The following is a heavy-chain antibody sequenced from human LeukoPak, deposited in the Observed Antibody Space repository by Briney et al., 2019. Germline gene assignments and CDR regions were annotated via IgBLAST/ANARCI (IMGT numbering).Heavy chain of an antibody. CDR3: AKLWTGPFDY. J-gene: IGHJ4*02. CDR2: ITGSGDSR. V-gene: IGHV3-23*01. Sequence: GGSLRLSCVASGFTFSSYAMSWVRQAPGKGLEWVSAITGSGDSRYYTDSVKGRFTISRDNSKSTLYLQMNSLRAEDTALYYCAKLWTGPFDYWGQGTLVTVSS. CDR1: GFTFSSYA. D-gene: IGHD3/OR15-3a*01.